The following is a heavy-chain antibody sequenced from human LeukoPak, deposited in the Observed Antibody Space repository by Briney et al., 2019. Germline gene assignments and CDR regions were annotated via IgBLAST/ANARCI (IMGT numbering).Heavy chain of an antibody. Sequence: GGSLRLSCAASGFTFSNYWMHWVRQAPGKGLVWVSRLDTDGSDTSYTDSVKGRFTISRDNAKNTLYLQMNNLRAEDTAMYYCARDRYPAAREFDYWGQGTLVTVSS. CDR1: GFTFSNYW. CDR3: ARDRYPAAREFDY. J-gene: IGHJ4*02. CDR2: LDTDGSDT. V-gene: IGHV3-74*01. D-gene: IGHD2-2*01.